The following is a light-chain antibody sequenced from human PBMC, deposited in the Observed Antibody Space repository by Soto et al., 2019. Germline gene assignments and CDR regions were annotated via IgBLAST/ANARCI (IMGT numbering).Light chain of an antibody. CDR1: QSVSSNY. Sequence: EVVVTQSQGTLSLSPGERATLSCSASQSVSSNYLAWYQQKPGQAPRLLIYDASNRATGIPARFSGSGSGTDFTLTISSLEPEDFAVYYCQQRSNWPITFGQGTRLEIK. CDR3: QQRSNWPIT. J-gene: IGKJ5*01. V-gene: IGKV3D-20*02. CDR2: DAS.